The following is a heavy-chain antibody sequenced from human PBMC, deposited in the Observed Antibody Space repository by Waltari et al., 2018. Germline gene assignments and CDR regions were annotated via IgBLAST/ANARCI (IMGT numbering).Heavy chain of an antibody. CDR3: VKGSGGSRPYYFDS. J-gene: IGHJ4*02. D-gene: IGHD1-26*01. Sequence: EVQLEESGGGLVQPGGSLRLSCAASGFTFSRYAMAWVRQVPGKGLGGIVAITVHGMETDSAESVKGRFTISRDHSLYLQMKSLRVEDTAVYYCVKGSGGSRPYYFDSWGQGTLVTVSS. CDR2: ITVHGMET. V-gene: IGHV3-23*04. CDR1: GFTFSRYA.